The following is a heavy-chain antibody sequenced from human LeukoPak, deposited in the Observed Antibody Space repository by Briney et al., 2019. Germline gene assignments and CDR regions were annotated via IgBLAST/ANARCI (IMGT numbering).Heavy chain of an antibody. CDR2: MNPNSGNT. J-gene: IGHJ4*02. CDR3: ATILTSYPTIDY. V-gene: IGHV1-8*01. D-gene: IGHD3-9*01. CDR1: GYTFTSYD. Sequence: ASVKVSCKASGYTFTSYDINWVRQATGQGLEWMGWMNPNSGNTGYAQKFQGRVTMTRNTSISTAYMELSSLRSEDTAVYYCATILTSYPTIDYWGQGTLVTVSS.